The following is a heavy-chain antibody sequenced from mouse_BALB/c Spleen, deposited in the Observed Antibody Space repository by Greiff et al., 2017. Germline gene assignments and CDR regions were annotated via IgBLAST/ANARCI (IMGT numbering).Heavy chain of an antibody. CDR3: TRDDGYGFAY. D-gene: IGHD2-3*01. V-gene: IGHV1-69*02. J-gene: IGHJ3*01. CDR1: GYTFTSYW. Sequence: VQLQQPGAELVRPGASVKLSCKASGYTFTSYWINWVKQRPGQGLEWIGNIYPSGSYTNYNQKFKDKATLTVDKSSSTAYMQLSSPTSEDSAVYYCTRDDGYGFAYWGQGTLVTVSA. CDR2: IYPSGSYT.